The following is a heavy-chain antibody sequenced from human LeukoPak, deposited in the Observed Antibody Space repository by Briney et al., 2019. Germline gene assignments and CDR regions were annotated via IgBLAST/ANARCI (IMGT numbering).Heavy chain of an antibody. D-gene: IGHD2-21*01. CDR2: ISYDGSNK. V-gene: IGHV3-30-3*01. Sequence: GGSLRLSCAASGFIFTNYFMSWVRQAPGKGLEWVAVISYDGSNKYYADSVKGRFTISRDNSKNTLYLQMNSLRAEDMAVYYCARASPYPDPVITDYYGMDVWGQGTTVTVSS. J-gene: IGHJ6*02. CDR1: GFIFTNYF. CDR3: ARASPYPDPVITDYYGMDV.